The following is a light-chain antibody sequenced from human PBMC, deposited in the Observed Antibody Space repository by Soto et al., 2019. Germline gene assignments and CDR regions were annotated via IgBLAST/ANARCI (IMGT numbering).Light chain of an antibody. CDR3: QQRSNWPLLT. CDR1: QSVSSY. J-gene: IGKJ5*01. Sequence: EIVMTQSPATLSVSPGERVTLSCRASQSVSSYLAWYQQKPGQAPRLLIYDASNRATGIPARFSGSGSGTDFTLTISSLEPEDFAVYYCQQRSNWPLLTFGQGTRLEIK. V-gene: IGKV3-11*01. CDR2: DAS.